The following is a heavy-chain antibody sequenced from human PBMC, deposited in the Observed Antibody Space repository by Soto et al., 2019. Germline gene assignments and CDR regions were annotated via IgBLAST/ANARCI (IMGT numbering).Heavy chain of an antibody. Sequence: SETLSLTCTVSGGSISNYYWSWIRQPPGKGLEWIAYIFYDGDTNYNPSLKSRLTMSVDTSNNQFSLELSSVTAADTAVYYCARHHLGYCSGGPRTYYFAYWGQGTLVTVSS. D-gene: IGHD2-15*01. CDR2: IFYDGDT. V-gene: IGHV4-59*08. J-gene: IGHJ4*02. CDR1: GGSISNYY. CDR3: ARHHLGYCSGGPRTYYFAY.